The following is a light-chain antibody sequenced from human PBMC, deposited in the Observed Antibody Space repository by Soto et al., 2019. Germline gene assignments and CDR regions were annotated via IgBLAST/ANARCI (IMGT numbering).Light chain of an antibody. V-gene: IGKV3-20*01. CDR1: QRVSSTC. CDR3: QQYGTSPQT. Sequence: EIVLTQSPGTLSLSPGERATLSCRASQRVSSTCLAWYQQNHGQAPSLLIYAASSRATAIPDRFSGRGSGTDFTLTVSRLEPEDCAVYVCQQYGTSPQTFGQGTKVEIK. J-gene: IGKJ1*01. CDR2: AAS.